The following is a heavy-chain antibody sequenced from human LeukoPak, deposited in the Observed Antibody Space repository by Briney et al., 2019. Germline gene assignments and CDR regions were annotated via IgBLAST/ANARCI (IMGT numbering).Heavy chain of an antibody. D-gene: IGHD2-15*01. J-gene: IGHJ4*02. CDR2: IYYSGST. V-gene: IGHV4-39*07. CDR3: ARNVHGYCSGGSCYDLDY. CDR1: GGSISSSSYY. Sequence: SETLSLTCTVSGGSISSSSYYWGWIRQPPGKGLEWIGSIYYSGSTYYNPSLKSRVTISVDTSKNQFSLKLSSVTAAYTAVYYCARNVHGYCSGGSCYDLDYWGQGTLVTVSS.